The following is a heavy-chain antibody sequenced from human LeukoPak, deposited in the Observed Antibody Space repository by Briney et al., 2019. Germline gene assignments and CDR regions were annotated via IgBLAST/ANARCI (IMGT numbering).Heavy chain of an antibody. J-gene: IGHJ4*02. CDR2: LWSNGVNQ. CDR1: GFSLSSYG. Sequence: GRSLRLSCAASGFSLSSYGMXXXXQAPGKGLXXXAVLWSNGVNQYYAGSVKGRFTFSRDNSKNMLYLQMNSLRVEDTAVYYCARERAPFVGLDYWGQGALVTVSS. V-gene: IGHV3-33*01. CDR3: ARERAPFVGLDY. D-gene: IGHD6-6*01.